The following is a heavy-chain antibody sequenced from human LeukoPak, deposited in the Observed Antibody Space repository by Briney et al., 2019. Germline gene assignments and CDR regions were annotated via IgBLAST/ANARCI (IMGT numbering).Heavy chain of an antibody. Sequence: GGSLRLSCAASGFTFSSYGMNWVRRAPGKGLEWVSSITSSSSSTIYYADSVKGRFTISRDNAKNSLYLQMNSLRAEDTAVYYCARGIAVAGKNYGMDVWGQGTTVTVSS. D-gene: IGHD6-19*01. CDR1: GFTFSSYG. J-gene: IGHJ6*02. CDR2: ITSSSSSTI. V-gene: IGHV3-48*04. CDR3: ARGIAVAGKNYGMDV.